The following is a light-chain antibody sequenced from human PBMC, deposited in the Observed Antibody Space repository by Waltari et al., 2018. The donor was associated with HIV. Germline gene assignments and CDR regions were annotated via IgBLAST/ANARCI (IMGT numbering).Light chain of an antibody. J-gene: IGLJ2*01. CDR1: SSHVGGYNY. V-gene: IGLV2-8*01. Sequence: QSALTQPPSASGSPGQSVTLSCPGTSSHVGGYNYVSWYQQHPGKAPKLMIYEVSKRPSGVPDRFSGSKSGNTASLTVSGLQAEDEADYYCSSYAGSNNLVFGGGTKLTVL. CDR3: SSYAGSNNLV. CDR2: EVS.